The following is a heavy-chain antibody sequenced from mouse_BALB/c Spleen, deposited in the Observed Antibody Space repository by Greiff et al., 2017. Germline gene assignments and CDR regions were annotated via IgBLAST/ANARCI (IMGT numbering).Heavy chain of an antibody. D-gene: IGHD2-4*01. V-gene: IGHV5-6-2*01. Sequence: DVMLVESGGGLVKLGGSLKLSCAASGFTFSSYYMSWVRQTPEKRLELVAAINSNGGSTYYPDTVKGRFTISRDNAKNTLYLQMSSLKSEDTALYYCARQKDYDWCAYWGQGTLVTVSA. CDR1: GFTFSSYY. CDR3: ARQKDYDWCAY. CDR2: INSNGGST. J-gene: IGHJ3*01.